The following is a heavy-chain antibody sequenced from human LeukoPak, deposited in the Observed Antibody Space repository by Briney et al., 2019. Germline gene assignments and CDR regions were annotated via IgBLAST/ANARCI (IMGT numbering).Heavy chain of an antibody. CDR3: ARGEDQLDY. V-gene: IGHV3-33*01. Sequence: GGSRRLSCAASGFTFSSHGMHWVRQAPGKGLEWVAVIWYDGSNKYYADSVKGRFTISRDNSKNMVSLQMNRLRAEDTAVYYCARGEDQLDYWGQGTLVTISS. CDR2: IWYDGSNK. CDR1: GFTFSSHG. J-gene: IGHJ4*02.